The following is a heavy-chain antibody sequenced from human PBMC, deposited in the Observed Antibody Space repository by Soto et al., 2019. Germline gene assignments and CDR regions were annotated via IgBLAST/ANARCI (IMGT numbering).Heavy chain of an antibody. CDR3: ARDRSYYSDY. J-gene: IGHJ4*02. V-gene: IGHV1-18*01. CDR2: ISAYNGNT. Sequence: QVQLVQSGXXXKKXXXXVKXSCKASGYTFTSYGISWVRXAPGQGLEWMGWISAYNGNTNYAQKLQGRVTMTTDTSTSTAYMELRSLRSDDTAVYYCARDRSYYSDYWGQGTLVTVSS. CDR1: GYTFTSYG. D-gene: IGHD3-10*01.